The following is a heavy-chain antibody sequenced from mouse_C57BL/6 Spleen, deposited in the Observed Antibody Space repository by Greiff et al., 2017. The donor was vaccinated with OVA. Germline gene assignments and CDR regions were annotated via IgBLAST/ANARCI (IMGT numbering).Heavy chain of an antibody. D-gene: IGHD4-1*02. J-gene: IGHJ4*01. CDR3: ARSQLGRDAMDY. V-gene: IGHV1-82*01. CDR2: IYPGDGDT. CDR1: GYAFSRSW. Sequence: QVQLQQSGPELVKPGASVKISCKASGYAFSRSWMNWVKQRPGKGLEWIGRIYPGDGDTNYNGKFKGKATLTADKSSSTAYMQLSSLTSEDSAVYFCARSQLGRDAMDYWGQGTSVTVSS.